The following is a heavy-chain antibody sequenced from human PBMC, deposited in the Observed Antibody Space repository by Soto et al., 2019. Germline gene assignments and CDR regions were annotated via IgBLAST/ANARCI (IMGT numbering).Heavy chain of an antibody. D-gene: IGHD3-10*01. V-gene: IGHV4-31*03. J-gene: IGHJ6*02. CDR3: ARDQYYGSGSYRDWYGMDV. CDR1: GGSISSGGYY. Sequence: PSETLSLTCTVSGGSISSGGYYWSWIRQHPGKGLEWIGYIYYSGSTYYNPSLKSRVTISVDRSKNQFSLKLSSVTAADTAVYYCARDQYYGSGSYRDWYGMDVWGQGTTVTVSS. CDR2: IYYSGST.